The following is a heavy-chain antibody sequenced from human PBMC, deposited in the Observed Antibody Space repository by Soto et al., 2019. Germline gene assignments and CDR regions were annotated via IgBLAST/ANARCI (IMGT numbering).Heavy chain of an antibody. Sequence: LSLTCTVSGGSISSYYWSWIRQPPGKGLEWIGYIYYSGSTNYNPSLKSRVTISVDTSKNQFSLKLSSVTAADTAVYYCAREFRGSGKHNWFDPWGQGTLVTVSS. CDR2: IYYSGST. CDR3: AREFRGSGKHNWFDP. V-gene: IGHV4-59*12. J-gene: IGHJ5*02. D-gene: IGHD3-10*01. CDR1: GGSISSYY.